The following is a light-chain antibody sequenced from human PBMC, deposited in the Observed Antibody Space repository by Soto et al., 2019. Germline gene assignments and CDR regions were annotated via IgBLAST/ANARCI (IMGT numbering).Light chain of an antibody. V-gene: IGKV3-15*01. CDR3: QQYSDWPWT. CDR1: QSISNR. J-gene: IGKJ1*01. Sequence: EIMMTQSPGTLSVSPGERATLSCRASQSISNRLAWYQQKPGQTPRLLIYGASTRATDIPTRFSGGGSGTEFPLTISSLQSDDLSVYFCQQYSDWPWTFGQGTKVEL. CDR2: GAS.